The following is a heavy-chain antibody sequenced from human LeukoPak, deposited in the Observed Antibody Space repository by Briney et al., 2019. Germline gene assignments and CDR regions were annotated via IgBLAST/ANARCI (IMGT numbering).Heavy chain of an antibody. V-gene: IGHV3-7*01. CDR2: IKQDGSEK. Sequence: GGSLRLSCAASGFTFSSHWMSWARQAPGKGLEWVANIKQDGSEKYYVDSVKGRFIISRDNAKNSLYLQMNSLRAEDTAVYYCAREWDGNGMDVWGQGTTVTVSS. D-gene: IGHD1-26*01. J-gene: IGHJ6*02. CDR3: AREWDGNGMDV. CDR1: GFTFSSHW.